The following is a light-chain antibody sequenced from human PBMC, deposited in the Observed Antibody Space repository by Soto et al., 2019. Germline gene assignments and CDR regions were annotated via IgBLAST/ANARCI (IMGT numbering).Light chain of an antibody. CDR3: QSYDSSLSGV. Sequence: QSVLTQPPSVSGAPGQRVTISCTGSSSNIGAGYEVHWYQQLPGTAPKLLIYGKNNRPSGVPDRFSGSKSGTSASLAITGLQAEDEADYYCQSYDSSLSGVFGGGTKLTV. CDR1: SSNIGAGYE. V-gene: IGLV1-40*01. J-gene: IGLJ3*02. CDR2: GKN.